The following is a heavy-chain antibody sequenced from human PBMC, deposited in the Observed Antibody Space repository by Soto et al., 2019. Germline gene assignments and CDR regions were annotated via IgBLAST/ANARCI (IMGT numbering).Heavy chain of an antibody. Sequence: QVPLQESGPGLVKPSDTLSFTCTISGYSISSSHWWGWIRQPPGKGLEWIGYIYYSGSTYYNPSLKSRVTMSVDTSKNQFSLKLSSVTAVDTAVYYCARIANNYGTSFDYWGQGTLVTVSS. CDR3: ARIANNYGTSFDY. CDR2: IYYSGST. CDR1: GYSISSSHW. D-gene: IGHD5-18*01. V-gene: IGHV4-28*01. J-gene: IGHJ4*02.